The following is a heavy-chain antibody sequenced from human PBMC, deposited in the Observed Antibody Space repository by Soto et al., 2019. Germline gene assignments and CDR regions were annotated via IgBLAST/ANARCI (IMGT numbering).Heavy chain of an antibody. V-gene: IGHV1-69*01. Sequence: QVQLVQSGAEVKKPGSSVKVSCKASGGTFSSYAISWVRQAPGQGLEWMGGIIPIFGTANYAQKFQGRVTITADESTSTAYMELSSLRAEDTAVYYCARRRQYNWNRTSPGFDYWGQGTLVTVSS. D-gene: IGHD1-20*01. CDR2: IIPIFGTA. CDR3: ARRRQYNWNRTSPGFDY. CDR1: GGTFSSYA. J-gene: IGHJ4*02.